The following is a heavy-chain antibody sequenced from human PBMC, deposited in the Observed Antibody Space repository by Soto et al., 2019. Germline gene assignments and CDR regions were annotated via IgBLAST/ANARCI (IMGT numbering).Heavy chain of an antibody. CDR3: VRDGHWITTSCYGNGFDP. CDR1: GFTFSTYW. CDR2: INSDASHT. D-gene: IGHD2-2*01. V-gene: IGHV3-74*01. J-gene: IGHJ5*02. Sequence: EVQLVESGGGLVQPGGSLRLSCAASGFTFSTYWMHWIRQVPGKGLEWVSRINSDASHTYYADSVKGRFTISRDNAKNTLHLEMNSLRAEDTAVYYCVRDGHWITTSCYGNGFDPWGQGTLVTVSS.